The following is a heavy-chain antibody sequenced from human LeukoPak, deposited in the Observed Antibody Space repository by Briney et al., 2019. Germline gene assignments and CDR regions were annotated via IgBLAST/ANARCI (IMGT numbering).Heavy chain of an antibody. CDR1: GFTFSTYW. V-gene: IGHV3-74*01. D-gene: IGHD3-22*01. CDR3: ARAYYYDSSGYPAGDDY. Sequence: AGSLRLSCAASGFTFSTYWMNWVRQAPGKGLVWVSRINSGRSRTSYADSVKGRFTISRDNAQNTLHLQMNSLRAEDTAVYFCARAYYYDSSGYPAGDDYWGQGTLVTVSS. J-gene: IGHJ4*02. CDR2: INSGRSRT.